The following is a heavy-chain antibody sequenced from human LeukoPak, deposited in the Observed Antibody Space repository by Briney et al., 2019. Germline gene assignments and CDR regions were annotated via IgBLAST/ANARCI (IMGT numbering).Heavy chain of an antibody. J-gene: IGHJ4*02. D-gene: IGHD4-17*01. CDR1: GGSLSGYY. V-gene: IGHV4-34*01. Sequence: PSETLSLTCAVYGGSLSGYYWSWIRQPPGKGLEWIGEINLSGSTNYNPPLKSRVTISVDTSKHQFSLKLSSVTAADTAVYYCARGLTVTSHFDYWGQGTLVTVSS. CDR2: INLSGST. CDR3: ARGLTVTSHFDY.